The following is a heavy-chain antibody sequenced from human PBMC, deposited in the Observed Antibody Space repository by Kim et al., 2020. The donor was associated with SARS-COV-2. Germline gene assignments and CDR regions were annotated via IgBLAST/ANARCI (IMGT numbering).Heavy chain of an antibody. CDR3: AKGEAAAVIIDY. Sequence: GGSLRLSCAASGFTFSTYSMSWVRQAPGKGLEWVSSISGSGGSIFYADSVKGRFTISRDNSKNTLYLQMNCLRAEDTAVYYCAKGEAAAVIIDYWGQG. CDR2: ISGSGGSI. J-gene: IGHJ4*02. V-gene: IGHV3-23*01. CDR1: GFTFSTYS. D-gene: IGHD6-13*01.